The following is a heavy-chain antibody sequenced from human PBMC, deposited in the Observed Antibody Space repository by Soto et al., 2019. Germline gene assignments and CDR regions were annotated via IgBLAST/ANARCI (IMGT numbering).Heavy chain of an antibody. CDR1: GFTFSNYA. V-gene: IGHV3-23*01. CDR3: ARLISHAHFDY. J-gene: IGHJ4*02. CDR2: ISGSGGGT. Sequence: GGSLRLSCAASGFTFSNYAMTWVRQAPGKGLEWVSAISGSGGGTYFADPVKGRFTGSRDNSKDTLYLLLSSLRAEDTAVYYCARLISHAHFDYWGQGALVTRLL. D-gene: IGHD2-2*01.